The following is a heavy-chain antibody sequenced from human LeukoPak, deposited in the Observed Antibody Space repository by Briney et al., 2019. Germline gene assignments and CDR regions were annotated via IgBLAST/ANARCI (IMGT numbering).Heavy chain of an antibody. CDR1: GFTFSNYG. CDR3: AKAGSGGGVAFDY. D-gene: IGHD2-8*01. Sequence: GSLRLSCAASGFTFSNYGMHWVRQAPGKGLEWVAVISYDGSNKYYADSVKGRFTISRDNSKNTLYLQMNSLRAEDTAVYYCAKAGSGGGVAFDYWGQGTLVTVSS. V-gene: IGHV3-30*18. J-gene: IGHJ4*02. CDR2: ISYDGSNK.